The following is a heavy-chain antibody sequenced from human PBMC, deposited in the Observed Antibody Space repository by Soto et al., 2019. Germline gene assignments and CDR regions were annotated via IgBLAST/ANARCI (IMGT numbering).Heavy chain of an antibody. CDR2: INVGNGDT. CDR1: GYTFTTYA. CDR3: AKDLYHSSAPSDP. Sequence: ASGKVSCKASGYTFTTYAIHWVGPAPGQSLEWMGWINVGNGDTKFSQQFQGRVIITRDTSASTVYMELSSLRSEDTAVYYCAKDLYHSSAPSDPWGQGTLVTVSS. V-gene: IGHV1-3*01. J-gene: IGHJ5*02. D-gene: IGHD2-8*01.